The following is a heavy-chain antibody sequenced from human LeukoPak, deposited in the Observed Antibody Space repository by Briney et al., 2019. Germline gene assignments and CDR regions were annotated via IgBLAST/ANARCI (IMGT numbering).Heavy chain of an antibody. CDR1: GFTVSSNY. Sequence: GGFLRLSCAASGFTVSSNYMSWVRQAPGKGLEWVSVIYSGGSTYYADSVKGRFTISRDNSKNTLYLQMNSLRAEDTAVYYCARDTPTELRLGELSLYLGAFDIWGQGTMVTVSS. CDR2: IYSGGST. V-gene: IGHV3-53*01. J-gene: IGHJ3*02. CDR3: ARDTPTELRLGELSLYLGAFDI. D-gene: IGHD3-16*02.